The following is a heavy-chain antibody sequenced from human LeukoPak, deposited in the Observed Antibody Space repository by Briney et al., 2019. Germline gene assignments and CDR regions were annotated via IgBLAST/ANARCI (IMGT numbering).Heavy chain of an antibody. CDR1: GGSISSYY. CDR3: ARDLSISSTSCPSH. CDR2: IYTSGST. Sequence: SETLSLTCTVSGGSISSYYWSWIRQPAGKGLEWIGRIYTSGSTNYNPSLKSRVTMSVDTSKNQFSLKLSSVTAADTAVYHCARDLSISSTSCPSHWGQGTLVTVSS. J-gene: IGHJ4*02. D-gene: IGHD2-2*01. V-gene: IGHV4-4*07.